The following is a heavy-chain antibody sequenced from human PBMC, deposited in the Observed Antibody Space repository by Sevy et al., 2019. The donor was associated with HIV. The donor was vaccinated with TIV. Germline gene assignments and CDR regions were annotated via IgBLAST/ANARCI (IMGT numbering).Heavy chain of an antibody. V-gene: IGHV3-33*01. CDR3: ASLPNNYYDSSGSSGDDAFDI. D-gene: IGHD3-22*01. J-gene: IGHJ3*02. CDR2: IWNDRGNK. CDR1: GFTFSRYG. Sequence: GGSLRLSCAASGFTFSRYGMHWVRQAPGKGLEWVAVIWNDRGNKHYADSVKGRFTISIDNSKNTLYLQMNSLGAENTAAYYCASLPNNYYDSSGSSGDDAFDIWGQGTMVPV.